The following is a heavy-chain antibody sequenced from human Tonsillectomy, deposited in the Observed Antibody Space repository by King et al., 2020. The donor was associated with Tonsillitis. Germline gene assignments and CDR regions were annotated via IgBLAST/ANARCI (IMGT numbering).Heavy chain of an antibody. CDR3: ARGIVATIKGYYFDY. Sequence: QLVQSGAEVKKPGSSVKVSCKASGGTFNTYAISWVRQAPGQGLEWMGGIIPFFGTANYAQKFQGRVTITTDESTSTAYMELSNLKSEDTAVYYCARGIVATIKGYYFDYWGQGTLVTVSS. CDR2: IIPFFGTA. V-gene: IGHV1-69*05. J-gene: IGHJ4*02. CDR1: GGTFNTYA. D-gene: IGHD5-12*01.